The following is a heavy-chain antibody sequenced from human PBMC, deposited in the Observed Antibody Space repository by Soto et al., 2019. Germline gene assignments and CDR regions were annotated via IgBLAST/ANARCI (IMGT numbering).Heavy chain of an antibody. CDR3: AKSGRRCTSGVCYLPRFDP. D-gene: IGHD2-8*01. Sequence: EVQLLESGGGLVQPGGSLRLSCAASGFTFSSYAMSWVRQAPGKGLEWVSAISGSGGSTYYADSVKGRFTISRDNSKNPLYLQMDRLRAEDTAVYYWAKSGRRCTSGVCYLPRFDPWGQGTLVTVSS. J-gene: IGHJ5*02. V-gene: IGHV3-23*01. CDR2: ISGSGGST. CDR1: GFTFSSYA.